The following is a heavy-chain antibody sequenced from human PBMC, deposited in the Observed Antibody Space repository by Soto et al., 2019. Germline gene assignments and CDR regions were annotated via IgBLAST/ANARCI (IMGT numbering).Heavy chain of an antibody. D-gene: IGHD2-2*01. CDR3: ARAGICSSTSCYYYYYYGMDV. J-gene: IGHJ6*02. CDR1: GYTFTSYD. V-gene: IGHV1-8*01. Sequence: ASVKVSCKASGYTFTSYDINWVRQATGQGLEWMGWMNPNSGNTGYAQKFQGRVTMTRNTSISTAYMELSSLRSEDTAVYYCARAGICSSTSCYYYYYYGMDVWGQGTTVTVSS. CDR2: MNPNSGNT.